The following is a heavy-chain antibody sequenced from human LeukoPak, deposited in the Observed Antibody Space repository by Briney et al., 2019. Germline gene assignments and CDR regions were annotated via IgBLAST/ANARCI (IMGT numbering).Heavy chain of an antibody. CDR1: GFTFSSYA. CDR3: VKDQSHVSSFGVVIIELDY. J-gene: IGHJ4*02. D-gene: IGHD3-3*01. CDR2: IGGSGGST. Sequence: GGSLRLSCAASGFTFSSYAMSWVRQAPGKGLEWVSAIGGSGGSTYYADSVKGRFTISRDNSKNTLYLQMNSLRAEDTAVYYCVKDQSHVSSFGVVIIELDYWGQGTLVTVSS. V-gene: IGHV3-23*01.